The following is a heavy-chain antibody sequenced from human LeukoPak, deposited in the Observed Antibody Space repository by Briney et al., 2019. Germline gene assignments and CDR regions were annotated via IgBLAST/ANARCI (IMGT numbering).Heavy chain of an antibody. D-gene: IGHD2-15*01. CDR1: GGSISSSSYY. Sequence: SETLSLTCTVSGGSISSSSYYWGWIRQPPGKGLEWIGSIYYSGSTYYNPSLKSRVTISVDTSKNQFSLKLSSVTAVDTAVYYCARSDIVVVVAAPNNAFDIWGQGTMVTVSS. J-gene: IGHJ3*02. CDR3: ARSDIVVVVAAPNNAFDI. V-gene: IGHV4-39*07. CDR2: IYYSGST.